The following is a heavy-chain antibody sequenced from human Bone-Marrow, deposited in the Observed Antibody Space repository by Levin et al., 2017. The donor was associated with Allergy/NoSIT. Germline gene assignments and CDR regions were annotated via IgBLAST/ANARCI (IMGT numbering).Heavy chain of an antibody. CDR1: GGALSSNPFC. D-gene: IGHD6-13*01. V-gene: IGHV4-39*07. J-gene: IGHJ6*02. CDR3: ASLPTYSNSWSSYGMDV. Sequence: KPSETLSLTCTVSGGALSSNPFCWGWIRQSPGKGLEWIGNLLFGGSTYYNPSLRSRVTISVDSSKNQFSLKLTSVTAADTAVYYCASLPTYSNSWSSYGMDVWGHGTSVTVSS. CDR2: LLFGGST.